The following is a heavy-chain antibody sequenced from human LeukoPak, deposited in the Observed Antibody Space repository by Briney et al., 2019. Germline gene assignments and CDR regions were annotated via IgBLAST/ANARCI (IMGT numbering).Heavy chain of an antibody. J-gene: IGHJ5*02. CDR3: ARGCSIAAAGNWFDP. CDR2: INHSGST. CDR1: GGSFSGYY. V-gene: IGHV4-34*01. Sequence: PSETLSLTCAVYGGSFSGYYWSWIRQPPGKGLEWIGEINHSGSTNYNPSLKSRVTISVDTSKNQFSLKLSSVTAADTAVHYCARGCSIAAAGNWFDPWGQGTLVTVSS. D-gene: IGHD6-13*01.